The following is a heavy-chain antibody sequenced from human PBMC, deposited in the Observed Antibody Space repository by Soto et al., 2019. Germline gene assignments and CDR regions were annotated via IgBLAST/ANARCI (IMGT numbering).Heavy chain of an antibody. D-gene: IGHD6-13*01. J-gene: IGHJ6*03. V-gene: IGHV3-74*01. Sequence: GGSLRLSCAASGFTFSSYWMHWVRQAPGKGLVWVSRINSDGSSTSYADSVKGRFTISRDNAKNTLYLQMNSLRAEDTAVYYCASFVAARGYYYYMDVWGKGTTVTVSS. CDR3: ASFVAARGYYYYMDV. CDR1: GFTFSSYW. CDR2: INSDGSST.